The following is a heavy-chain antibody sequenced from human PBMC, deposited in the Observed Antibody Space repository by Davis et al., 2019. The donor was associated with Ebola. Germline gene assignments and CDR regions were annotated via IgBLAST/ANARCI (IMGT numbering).Heavy chain of an antibody. CDR2: IIPIFGTA. CDR1: GGTFSSYA. Sequence: SVKVSCKASGGTFSSYAISWVRQAPGQGLEWMGGIIPIFGTANYAQKFQGRVTITADESTSTAYMELSSLRSEDTAVYYCARLDYRDHYYYYGMDVWGQGTTVTVSS. CDR3: ARLDYRDHYYYYGMDV. D-gene: IGHD4-11*01. J-gene: IGHJ6*02. V-gene: IGHV1-69*13.